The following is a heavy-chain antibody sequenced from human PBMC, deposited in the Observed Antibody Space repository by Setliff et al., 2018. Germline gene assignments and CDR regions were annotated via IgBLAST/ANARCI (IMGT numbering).Heavy chain of an antibody. CDR3: ARVVPTARRGRLYYYYMDV. CDR1: PGSISRHY. CDR2: RHDNGER. J-gene: IGHJ6*03. Sequence: SETLSLTCTVSPGSISRHYWSWFRQAPGKGLEWIGYRHDNGERDYNPSLGSRVTISIDTSKKQFSLMMNSVTAADTGVYFCARVVPTARRGRLYYYYMDVWDKGATVTVSS. V-gene: IGHV4-59*11. D-gene: IGHD1-1*01.